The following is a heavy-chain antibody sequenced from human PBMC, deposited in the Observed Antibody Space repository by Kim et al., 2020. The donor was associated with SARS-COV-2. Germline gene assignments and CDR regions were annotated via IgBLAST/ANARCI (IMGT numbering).Heavy chain of an antibody. Sequence: SETLSLTCTVSGGSVSSGSYYWSWIRQPPGKGLEWIGYIYYSGSTNYNPSLKSRVTISVDTSKNQFSLKLSSVTAADTAVYYCARDDHPAYCGGDCQIGRWFDPWGQGTLVTVSS. CDR1: GGSVSSGSYY. CDR3: ARDDHPAYCGGDCQIGRWFDP. D-gene: IGHD2-21*02. CDR2: IYYSGST. V-gene: IGHV4-61*01. J-gene: IGHJ5*02.